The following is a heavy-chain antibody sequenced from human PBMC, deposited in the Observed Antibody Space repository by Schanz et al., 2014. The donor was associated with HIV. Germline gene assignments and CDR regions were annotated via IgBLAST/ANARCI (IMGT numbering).Heavy chain of an antibody. V-gene: IGHV3-33*01. CDR3: ASTEFPYSSSSDYYYGMDV. D-gene: IGHD6-6*01. Sequence: QVQLVESGGGVVQAGRSLRLSCTTSGFILSAYGMHWVRQTPGKGLEWVAVIWFDGSNKYYADSVKGRFTISRDNSKKTLYLQMNSLRAGDTAVYYCASTEFPYSSSSDYYYGMDVWGQGTTVTVSS. CDR1: GFILSAYG. CDR2: IWFDGSNK. J-gene: IGHJ6*02.